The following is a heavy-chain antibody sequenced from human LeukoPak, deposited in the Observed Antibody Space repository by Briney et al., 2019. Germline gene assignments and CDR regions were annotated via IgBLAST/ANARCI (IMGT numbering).Heavy chain of an antibody. J-gene: IGHJ4*02. CDR1: GGSISSSSYY. D-gene: IGHD2-8*01. CDR3: ASSVGYCTNGVCYSGGYYFDY. V-gene: IGHV4-39*01. Sequence: PSETLSLTCTVSGGSISSSSYYWGWIRQPPGKGLEWIGSIYYSGSTYYNPSLKSRVTISVDTSKNQFSLKLSSVTAADTAVYYCASSVGYCTNGVCYSGGYYFDYWGQGTLVTVSS. CDR2: IYYSGST.